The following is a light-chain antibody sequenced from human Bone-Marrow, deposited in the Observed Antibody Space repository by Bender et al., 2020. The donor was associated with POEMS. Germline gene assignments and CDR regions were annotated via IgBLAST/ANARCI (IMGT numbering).Light chain of an antibody. CDR3: QSADSSGTYGV. CDR2: VNSDGSH. J-gene: IGLJ3*02. V-gene: IGLV4-69*01. CDR1: SGHTRYA. Sequence: QLVLTQSPSASASLGGSVRLTCTLSSGHTRYAIAWHQQQPEKGPRYLMKVNSDGSHSRGDGIPDRFSGSSSGAERYLTISSLQSEDEADYYCQSADSSGTYGVFGGGTKLTVL.